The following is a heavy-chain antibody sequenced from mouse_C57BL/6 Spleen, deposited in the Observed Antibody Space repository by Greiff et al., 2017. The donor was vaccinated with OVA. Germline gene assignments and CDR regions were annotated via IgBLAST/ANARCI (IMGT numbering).Heavy chain of an antibody. D-gene: IGHD1-1*01. J-gene: IGHJ3*01. Sequence: VQLKQSGPELVKPGASVKISCKASGYTFTDYYMNWVKQSHGKSLEWIGDINPNNGGTSYNQKFKGKATLTVDKSSSTASMELRSLTSEDSAVYYCARGYYYGSSYGFAYWGQGTLVTVSA. CDR2: INPNNGGT. CDR3: ARGYYYGSSYGFAY. CDR1: GYTFTDYY. V-gene: IGHV1-26*01.